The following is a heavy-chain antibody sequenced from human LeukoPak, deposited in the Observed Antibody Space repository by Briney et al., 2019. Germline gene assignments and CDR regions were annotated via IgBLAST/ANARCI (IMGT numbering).Heavy chain of an antibody. V-gene: IGHV3-64*01. J-gene: IGHJ5*02. CDR3: ARGRAGTTSYNWFDP. CDR2: INTNGGST. CDR1: GFTFSDYA. D-gene: IGHD1-7*01. Sequence: GGSLRLSCAVSGFTFSDYAMHWVRQAPGKGLEYVSGINTNGGSTYYANSVKGRFTISRDNSKNTLYLQMGSLRAEDMAVYCCARGRAGTTSYNWFDPWGQGTLVTVSS.